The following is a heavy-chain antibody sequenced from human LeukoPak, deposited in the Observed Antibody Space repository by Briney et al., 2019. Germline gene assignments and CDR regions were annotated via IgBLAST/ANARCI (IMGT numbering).Heavy chain of an antibody. Sequence: SETLSLTCTVSGGSISSYYWSWIRQPPGKGLEWIGYIYYSGSTNYNPSLKSRVTISVDTSKNQFSLKLSSVIAADTAVYYCARDPRCSGGSCYAADAFDIWGQGTMVTVSS. J-gene: IGHJ3*02. CDR2: IYYSGST. V-gene: IGHV4-59*01. D-gene: IGHD2-15*01. CDR3: ARDPRCSGGSCYAADAFDI. CDR1: GGSISSYY.